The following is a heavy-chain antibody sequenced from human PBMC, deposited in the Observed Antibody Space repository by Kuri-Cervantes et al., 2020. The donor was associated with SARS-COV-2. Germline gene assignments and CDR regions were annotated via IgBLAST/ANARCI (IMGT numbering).Heavy chain of an antibody. CDR2: ICGSGSST. Sequence: GGSLRLSCAASGFTFSSYAMSWVRQAPGKGLEWVSAICGSGSSTYYADSVNGRFTIPRDNSKNTLYLQMNRQSDAATAVYYCAKLLRGEIFGVITPFDYWGQGTLVTVSS. CDR3: AKLLRGEIFGVITPFDY. V-gene: IGHV3-23*01. D-gene: IGHD3-3*01. J-gene: IGHJ4*01. CDR1: GFTFSSYA.